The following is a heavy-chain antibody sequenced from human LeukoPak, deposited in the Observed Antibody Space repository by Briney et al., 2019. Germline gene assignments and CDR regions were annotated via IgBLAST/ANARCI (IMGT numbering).Heavy chain of an antibody. D-gene: IGHD3-22*01. Sequence: PSETLSLTCTVSGGSISSSSYYWGWIRQPPGKGLERIGSIYYSGSTYYNPSLKSRVTISVDTSKNQFSLKLSSVTAADTAVYYCARHMIVVVSAGTQYFQHWGQGTLVTVSS. V-gene: IGHV4-39*01. CDR3: ARHMIVVVSAGTQYFQH. J-gene: IGHJ1*01. CDR2: IYYSGST. CDR1: GGSISSSSYY.